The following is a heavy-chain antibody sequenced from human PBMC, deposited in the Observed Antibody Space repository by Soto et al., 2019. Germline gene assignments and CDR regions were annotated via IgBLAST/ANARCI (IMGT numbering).Heavy chain of an antibody. Sequence: GGSLRLSCAASGFTFSGSAMHWVRQASGKGLEWVGRIRSKANSYATAYAASVKGRFTISRDDSKNTAYLQMNSLKTEDTAVYYCTRGWGAYYDILTGYHGTSPNYYYYYYMDVWGKGTTVTVSS. J-gene: IGHJ6*03. CDR1: GFTFSGSA. CDR3: TRGWGAYYDILTGYHGTSPNYYYYYYMDV. D-gene: IGHD3-9*01. CDR2: IRSKANSYAT. V-gene: IGHV3-73*01.